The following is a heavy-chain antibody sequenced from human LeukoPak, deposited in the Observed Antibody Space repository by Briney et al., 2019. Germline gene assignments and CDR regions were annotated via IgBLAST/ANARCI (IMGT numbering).Heavy chain of an antibody. CDR3: ARHFGSELWSFDY. J-gene: IGHJ4*02. Sequence: SETLSLTCTVSGGAISSYYWSCIRQPPGRGQGWIGYIYYNGSTNYHPPLKSRATISVDTSKNQFSLKLSSVTAADTAVYYCARHFGSELWSFDYWGQGTLVTVSS. CDR1: GGAISSYY. D-gene: IGHD5-18*01. CDR2: IYYNGST. V-gene: IGHV4-59*08.